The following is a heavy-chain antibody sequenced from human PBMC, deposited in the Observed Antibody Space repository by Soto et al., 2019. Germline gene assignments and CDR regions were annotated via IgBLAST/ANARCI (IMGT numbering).Heavy chain of an antibody. Sequence: QVQLVQSGAEVRKSGASVNVSCKASGYTFSDYYIHWVRHAPGQGLEWMGWINPNSGGTKDAPKLQGGVTMTSDTSITTAYMELSRLRSGDTAVYYCAREPATAKPEGVDFWGQGTLVTVSA. CDR1: GYTFSDYY. J-gene: IGHJ4*02. V-gene: IGHV1-2*02. CDR3: AREPATAKPEGVDF. D-gene: IGHD1-1*01. CDR2: INPNSGGT.